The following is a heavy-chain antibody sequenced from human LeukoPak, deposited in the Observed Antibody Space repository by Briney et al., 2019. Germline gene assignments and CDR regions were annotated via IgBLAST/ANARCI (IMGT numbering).Heavy chain of an antibody. Sequence: PSETLSLTCTVSGYSISSGYYWGWIRQPPGKGLEWIGSIYHSGSTNYNPSLKGRVTISVDTSKNQFSLKLSSVTAADTAVYYCARESTVGVDDYWGQGTLVTVSS. CDR3: ARESTVGVDDY. V-gene: IGHV4-38-2*02. J-gene: IGHJ4*02. CDR2: IYHSGST. D-gene: IGHD1-26*01. CDR1: GYSISSGYY.